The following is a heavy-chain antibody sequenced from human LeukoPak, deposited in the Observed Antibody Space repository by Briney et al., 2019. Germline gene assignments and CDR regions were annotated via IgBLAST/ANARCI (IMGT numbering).Heavy chain of an antibody. Sequence: GASRRLSCAAFGFTFSSYAMSWVRQAPGKGLEWVSAISGSGGSTYYADSVKGRFTISRDNSKNTLYLQMNSLRAEDTAVYYCAKVIPTYYYDSSGYPAAFDIWGQGTMVTVSS. CDR3: AKVIPTYYYDSSGYPAAFDI. D-gene: IGHD3-22*01. V-gene: IGHV3-23*01. J-gene: IGHJ3*02. CDR1: GFTFSSYA. CDR2: ISGSGGST.